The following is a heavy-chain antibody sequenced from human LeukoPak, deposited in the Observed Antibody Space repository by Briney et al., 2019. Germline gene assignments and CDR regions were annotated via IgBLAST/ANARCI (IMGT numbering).Heavy chain of an antibody. J-gene: IGHJ4*02. CDR3: VKDVSSNWYSFDS. Sequence: PGGSLRLSCAASGFTVSSNEMSWVRQAPGKGLEWVSGINWDGGNRHYSDSVKGRFTISKDNAAKSLYLQMNSLRDEDTAFYYCVKDVSSNWYSFDSWGQGTLVTVSS. CDR1: GFTVSSNE. CDR2: INWDGGNR. D-gene: IGHD6-13*01. V-gene: IGHV3-20*04.